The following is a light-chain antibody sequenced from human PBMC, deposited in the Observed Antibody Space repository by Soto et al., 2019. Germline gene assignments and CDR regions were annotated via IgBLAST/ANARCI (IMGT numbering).Light chain of an antibody. Sequence: DIQVTQSPSSVSASVGDRVTITCRASQGISSWLVWYQQKPGKAPKLLIFGATSLESGVPSRFSGSGSGTDFTLIISSLQPEDCATYYCQTANSFPLTFGGGTKVEIK. CDR3: QTANSFPLT. CDR2: GAT. J-gene: IGKJ4*01. CDR1: QGISSW. V-gene: IGKV1D-12*01.